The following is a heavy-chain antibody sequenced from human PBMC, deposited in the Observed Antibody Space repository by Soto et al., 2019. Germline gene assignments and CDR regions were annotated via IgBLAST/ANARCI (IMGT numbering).Heavy chain of an antibody. CDR3: ARRYYYDSSGYQVYYYYGMDV. Sequence: ASVKVSCKASGYTFTSYGISWVRQAPGQGLEWMGWISAYNGNTNYAQKLQGRVTMTTDTSTSTAYMELRSLRSDDTAVYYCARRYYYDSSGYQVYYYYGMDVWGQGTTVTVSS. V-gene: IGHV1-18*04. D-gene: IGHD3-22*01. J-gene: IGHJ6*02. CDR1: GYTFTSYG. CDR2: ISAYNGNT.